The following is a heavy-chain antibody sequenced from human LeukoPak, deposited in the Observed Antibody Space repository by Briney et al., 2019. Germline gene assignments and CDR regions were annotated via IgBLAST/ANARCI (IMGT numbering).Heavy chain of an antibody. Sequence: SETLSLTCPVSGDSISSYYWSWIRQPPGKGLEWIGYIYYSGSTNYNPSLKSRVTISVDTSKNQFSLELSSVTAADTAVYYCACLTTADAFDIWGQGTMVTVSS. D-gene: IGHD3-22*01. V-gene: IGHV4-59*01. J-gene: IGHJ3*02. CDR3: ACLTTADAFDI. CDR2: IYYSGST. CDR1: GDSISSYY.